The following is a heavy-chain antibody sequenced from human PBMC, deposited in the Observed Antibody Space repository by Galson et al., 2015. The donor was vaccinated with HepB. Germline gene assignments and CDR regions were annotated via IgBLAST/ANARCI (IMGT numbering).Heavy chain of an antibody. CDR1: GFTFRSYG. CDR3: AKDGEMATIAYSDY. CDR2: ISYDDGKNK. Sequence: LSCAVSGFTFRSYGMHWVRQAPGKGLEWVSLISYDDGKNKYYADSVKGRFTISRDNSKNTLYLQMNSLRAEDTAVYYCAKDGEMATIAYSDYWGQGTLVTVSS. V-gene: IGHV3-30*18. J-gene: IGHJ4*02. D-gene: IGHD5-24*01.